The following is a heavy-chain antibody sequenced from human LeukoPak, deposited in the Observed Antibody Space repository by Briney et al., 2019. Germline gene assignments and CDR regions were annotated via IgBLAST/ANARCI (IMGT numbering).Heavy chain of an antibody. CDR2: ISYVGSNK. Sequence: QAGRSLRLSCAASGFTFSSYGMHWVRQAPGKGLEWVAGISYVGSNKYYADSVKGRFTISRDNSKNTLYLQMTRLRAQATALYYCAKDRPVLPWFGELSDWGQGTLVTVSS. CDR3: AKDRPVLPWFGELSD. J-gene: IGHJ4*02. V-gene: IGHV3-30*18. D-gene: IGHD3-10*01. CDR1: GFTFSSYG.